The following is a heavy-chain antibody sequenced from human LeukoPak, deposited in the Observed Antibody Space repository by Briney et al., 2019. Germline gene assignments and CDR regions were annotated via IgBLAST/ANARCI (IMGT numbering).Heavy chain of an antibody. CDR3: AKQKFSSFFDY. Sequence: GGSLRLSCAASGFTFIGYWMSWVHQAPGKGLEWVSAISGSGGSTYYADSVKGRFTISRDNSKNTLYLQMNSLRAEDTAVYYCAKQKFSSFFDYWGQGTLVTVSS. D-gene: IGHD3-10*01. CDR2: ISGSGGST. J-gene: IGHJ4*02. CDR1: GFTFIGYW. V-gene: IGHV3-23*01.